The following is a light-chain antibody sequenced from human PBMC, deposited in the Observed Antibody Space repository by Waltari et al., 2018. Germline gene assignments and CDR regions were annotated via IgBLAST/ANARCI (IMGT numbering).Light chain of an antibody. CDR1: STNIGSNY. CDR2: RNK. J-gene: IGLJ3*02. Sequence: QSVLTQPPSASGTPGQRVTIPGSGSSTNIGSNYLYWYKQLPGTAHNLLIFRNKQRPSGVPARFSGANYGASACLAISGLRCEDECDYYCAAWDDSLGGWVFGGGTKLTVL. CDR3: AAWDDSLGGWV. V-gene: IGLV1-47*01.